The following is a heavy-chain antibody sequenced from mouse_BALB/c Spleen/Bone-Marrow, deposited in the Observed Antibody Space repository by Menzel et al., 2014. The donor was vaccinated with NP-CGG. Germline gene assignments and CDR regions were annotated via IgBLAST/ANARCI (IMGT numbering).Heavy chain of an antibody. CDR3: ARWLLLDY. Sequence: LQQSGSELVRPGASVKLSCKASGYTFTSYWMHWVKQRPGQGLEWIGNIYPGTGSTNYDEKFKGKATLTVDTSSSTAYMQLSSLTSEDSAVYCCARWLLLDYWGQGTTLTVSS. D-gene: IGHD2-3*01. V-gene: IGHV1S22*01. J-gene: IGHJ2*01. CDR1: GYTFTSYW. CDR2: IYPGTGST.